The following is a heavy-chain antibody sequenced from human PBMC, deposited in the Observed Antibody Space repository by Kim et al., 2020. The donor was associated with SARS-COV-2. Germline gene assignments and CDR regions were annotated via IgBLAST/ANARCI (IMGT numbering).Heavy chain of an antibody. CDR3: ASQEVTHGVGG. D-gene: IGHD3-3*01. J-gene: IGHJ4*02. CDR1: GFVFTNYW. V-gene: IGHV3-7*03. Sequence: GGSLRLSCVASGFVFTNYWMSWVRQVPGKGLEWVANINYDGGEKYYMDSVKGRFTISRDNAKNSLYLQMNSLRAEDTALYYCASQEVTHGVGGWGQGTLVTVSS. CDR2: INYDGGEK.